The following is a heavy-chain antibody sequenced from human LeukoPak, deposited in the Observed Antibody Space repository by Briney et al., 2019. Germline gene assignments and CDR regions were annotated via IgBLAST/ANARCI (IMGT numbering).Heavy chain of an antibody. J-gene: IGHJ3*02. V-gene: IGHV3-64D*06. CDR2: ISCNGGST. CDR3: VKEWKPTFQSNDAFDI. CDR1: GLTFSSYA. D-gene: IGHD3-16*01. Sequence: PGGSLRLSCSASGLTFSSYAMHWVRQAPGKGLEWVSAISCNGGSTYYAASVKGGFSISRDNSKHTLYLQMRRPRDEDTAVYYCVKEWKPTFQSNDAFDIWGQGTMVTVSS.